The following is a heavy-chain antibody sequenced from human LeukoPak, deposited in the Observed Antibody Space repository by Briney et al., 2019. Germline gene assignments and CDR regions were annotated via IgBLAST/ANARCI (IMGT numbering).Heavy chain of an antibody. J-gene: IGHJ4*02. D-gene: IGHD3-10*01. CDR1: GYTFTSYD. V-gene: IGHV1-8*01. CDR3: ARVGAHNYYGSGRGYYFDY. CDR2: VNPNSGNT. Sequence: ASVKVSCKTSGYTFTSYDLNWVRQATGQGLEWMGWVNPNSGNTGYAQKFQGRVTMTRNTSISTAYMELSSLRSEDTAVYYCARVGAHNYYGSGRGYYFDYWGQGTLVTVSS.